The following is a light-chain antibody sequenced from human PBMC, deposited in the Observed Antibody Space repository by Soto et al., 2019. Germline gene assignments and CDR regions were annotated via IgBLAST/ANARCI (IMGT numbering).Light chain of an antibody. CDR3: QQRSNWIN. CDR1: QSVSRY. J-gene: IGKJ5*01. Sequence: IVLTHSPGTLSLSPWERATLSCRASQSVSRYLAWYQQKPGQAPRLVIYDASYRATGIPARFSGSGSGTDFTLTISSLEPEDFAVYYCQQRSNWINFGQGTRLEIK. CDR2: DAS. V-gene: IGKV3-11*01.